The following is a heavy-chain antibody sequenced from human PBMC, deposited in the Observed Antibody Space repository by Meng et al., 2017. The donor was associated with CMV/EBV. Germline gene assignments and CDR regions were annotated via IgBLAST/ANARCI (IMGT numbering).Heavy chain of an antibody. Sequence: QLQLQEAGPGLVKPSETLSLTCTVSGGSISSSSYYWGWIRQPPGKGLEWIGSIYYSGSTYYNPSLKSRVTISVDTSKNQFSLKLSSVTAADTAVYYCARGGIAAAGLHWGQGTLVTVFS. CDR1: GGSISSSSYY. CDR3: ARGGIAAAGLH. D-gene: IGHD6-13*01. CDR2: IYYSGST. J-gene: IGHJ4*02. V-gene: IGHV4-39*07.